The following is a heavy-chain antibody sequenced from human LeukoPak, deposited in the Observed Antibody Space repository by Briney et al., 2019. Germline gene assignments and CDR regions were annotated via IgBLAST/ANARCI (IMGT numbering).Heavy chain of an antibody. CDR3: AREGLSYCGGDCYP. CDR1: GGSFSGYY. Sequence: SETLSLTCAVYGGSFSGYYWSWIRQPPGKGLEWIGEINHSGSTNYNPSLKSRVTISVDTSKNQFSLKLSSVTAADTAVYYCAREGLSYCGGDCYPWGQGTLVTVSS. CDR2: INHSGST. D-gene: IGHD2-21*02. J-gene: IGHJ5*02. V-gene: IGHV4-34*01.